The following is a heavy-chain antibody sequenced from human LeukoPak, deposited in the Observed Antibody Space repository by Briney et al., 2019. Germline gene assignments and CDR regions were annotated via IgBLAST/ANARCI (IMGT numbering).Heavy chain of an antibody. CDR3: ARGESSSPYGMDV. CDR1: GGSFSGYY. Sequence: SETLSLTCAVYGGSFSGYYWSWIRQPPGKGLEWIGEINHSGSTDYNPSLKSRVTISVDPSKNQFSLKLSSVTAADTAVYYCARGESSSPYGMDVWGQGTTVTVS. J-gene: IGHJ6*02. CDR2: INHSGST. D-gene: IGHD6-6*01. V-gene: IGHV4-34*01.